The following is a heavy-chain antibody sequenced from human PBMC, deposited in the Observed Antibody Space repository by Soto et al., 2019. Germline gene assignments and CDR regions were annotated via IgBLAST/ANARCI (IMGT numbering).Heavy chain of an antibody. Sequence: QIHLQESGPGLVQPSGTLSLKCAVSGDSISGWNWWNWVRQPPGKGLEYIGEIYNTGNTNFHPSLKSRATMSVDLSKNQFSLKLSSVTAADTAVYCCARGFLGSGRLDYWGQGILVTVSS. V-gene: IGHV4-4*01. J-gene: IGHJ4*02. D-gene: IGHD3-10*01. CDR3: ARGFLGSGRLDY. CDR2: IYNTGNT. CDR1: GDSISGWNW.